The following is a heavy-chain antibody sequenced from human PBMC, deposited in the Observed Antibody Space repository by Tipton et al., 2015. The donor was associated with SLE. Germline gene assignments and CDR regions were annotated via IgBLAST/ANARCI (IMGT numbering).Heavy chain of an antibody. CDR3: ARGGIYHDYSGNFDF. CDR2: IYDNGSS. J-gene: IGHJ4*02. Sequence: TLSLTCTVSGGSMSGYYWSWIRQSPGKGLEWIGNIYDNGSSNYNPSLKSRVTISLDPSKSQFSLRLSSVTAADTAIYYCARGGIYHDYSGNFDFWGQGTLVTASS. V-gene: IGHV4-59*01. CDR1: GGSMSGYY. D-gene: IGHD3-22*01.